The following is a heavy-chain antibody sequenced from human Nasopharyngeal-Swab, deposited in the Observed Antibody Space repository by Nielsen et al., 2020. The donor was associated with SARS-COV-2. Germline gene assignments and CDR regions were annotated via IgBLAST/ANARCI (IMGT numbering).Heavy chain of an antibody. Sequence: GESLKISCKGSGYSFTSYWIAWVRQTPGKGLEWMGSIYPGDSDTRYSPSFEGQVTISADKTITTAYLQGSSLKDSDTAMYYCVAGGTSGWRTWGYWGQGTLVTVSS. V-gene: IGHV5-51*01. CDR2: IYPGDSDT. D-gene: IGHD6-19*01. CDR3: VAGGTSGWRTWGY. CDR1: GYSFTSYW. J-gene: IGHJ4*02.